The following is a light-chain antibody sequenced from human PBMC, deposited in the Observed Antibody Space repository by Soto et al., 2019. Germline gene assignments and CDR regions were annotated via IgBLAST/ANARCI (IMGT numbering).Light chain of an antibody. J-gene: IGKJ1*01. CDR1: QSVSSY. CDR2: DAS. Sequence: EIVLTQSPATLSLSPGERATLSCRASQSVSSYLAWYQRKPGQAPRLLIYDASNRATGIPARFSGSGSGTDFTLTISDVQPEDFALYYCHQRQSWPRTFGQGTKVDIK. V-gene: IGKV3-11*01. CDR3: HQRQSWPRT.